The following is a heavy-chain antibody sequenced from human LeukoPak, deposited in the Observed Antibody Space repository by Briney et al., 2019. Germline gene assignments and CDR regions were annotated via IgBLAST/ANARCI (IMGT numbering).Heavy chain of an antibody. CDR2: MKSKRDGGAT. V-gene: IGHV3-15*01. Sequence: GGSLRLSCEASGFTFTNAWMNWVRQAPGKGPEWVARMKSKRDGGATEYAAPVKGRFTISRDDTKNTVYLQMNSLRAGDTAVYYCARAAYSSTWYSRYFDLWGRGTLVTVSS. CDR3: ARAAYSSTWYSRYFDL. CDR1: GFTFTNAW. D-gene: IGHD6-13*01. J-gene: IGHJ2*01.